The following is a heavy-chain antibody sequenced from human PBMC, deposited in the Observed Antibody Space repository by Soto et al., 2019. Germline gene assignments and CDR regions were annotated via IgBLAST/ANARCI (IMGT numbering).Heavy chain of an antibody. V-gene: IGHV5-10-1*01. D-gene: IGHD6-19*01. CDR1: GYSFTSYW. CDR2: IDPSDSYT. J-gene: IGHJ6*02. CDR3: ARGYSSGWSSYYYYYYGMDV. Sequence: PGESLKISCKGSGYSFTSYWISWVRQMPGKGLEWMGRIDPSDSYTNYSPSSQGHVTISADKSISTAYLQWSSLKASDTAMYYCARGYSSGWSSYYYYYYGMDVWGQGTTVTVSS.